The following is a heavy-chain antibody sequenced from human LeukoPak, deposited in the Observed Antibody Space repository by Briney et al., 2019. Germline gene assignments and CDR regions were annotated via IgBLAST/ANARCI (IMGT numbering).Heavy chain of an antibody. J-gene: IGHJ4*02. CDR1: GYTFTSYG. CDR3: ARESGYVLPADY. Sequence: ASVKVSCKTSGYTFTSYGISWVRQTPGQGLECMGWISAYNGNTSYAPKLQGRVTMTTDTSTSTAYMELRSLRSDDTAVYYCARESGYVLPADYWGQGTLVTVSS. CDR2: ISAYNGNT. D-gene: IGHD5-12*01. V-gene: IGHV1-18*01.